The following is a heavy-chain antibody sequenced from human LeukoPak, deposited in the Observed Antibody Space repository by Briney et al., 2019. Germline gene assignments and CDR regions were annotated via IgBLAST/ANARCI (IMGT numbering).Heavy chain of an antibody. J-gene: IGHJ4*02. V-gene: IGHV4-34*01. CDR1: GGSFSGYY. CDR3: ARSPYDILTKRYYFDY. D-gene: IGHD3-9*01. CDR2: INHSGST. Sequence: SETLSLTCAVYGGSFSGYYWSWIRQPLGKGLEWIGEINHSGSTNYNPSLKSRVTISVDTSKNQFSLKLSSVTAADTAVYYCARSPYDILTKRYYFDYWGQGTLVTVSS.